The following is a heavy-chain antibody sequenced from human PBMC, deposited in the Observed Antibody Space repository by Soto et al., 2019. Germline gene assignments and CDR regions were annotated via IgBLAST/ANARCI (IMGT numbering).Heavy chain of an antibody. CDR2: VYVSGGT. V-gene: IGHV4-4*07. J-gene: IGHJ4*02. CDR3: AREKRAYCSGASCYHLDY. D-gene: IGHD2-15*01. Sequence: SETLSLTCTVSGDSISAYYWSWIRQPAGKGLEWIGRVYVSGGTDYKPSLKSRLIMSVDMSKNQFSLKLNSVTAADTAVYYCAREKRAYCSGASCYHLDYWGQGTLVTVSS. CDR1: GDSISAYY.